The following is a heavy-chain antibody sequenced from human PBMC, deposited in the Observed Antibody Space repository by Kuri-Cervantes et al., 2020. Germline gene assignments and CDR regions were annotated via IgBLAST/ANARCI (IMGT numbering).Heavy chain of an antibody. V-gene: IGHV3-23*01. D-gene: IGHD3-22*01. Sequence: GESLKISCAASGFTFSSYAMSWVRQAPGKGLEWVSAISGSGGSTYYADSVKGRFTISRDNSKNTLYLQMNSLRAEDTAVYYCAKEDYYDSSGYYRPRVGADYWGQGTLVTVSS. CDR2: ISGSGGST. CDR3: AKEDYYDSSGYYRPRVGADY. J-gene: IGHJ4*02. CDR1: GFTFSSYA.